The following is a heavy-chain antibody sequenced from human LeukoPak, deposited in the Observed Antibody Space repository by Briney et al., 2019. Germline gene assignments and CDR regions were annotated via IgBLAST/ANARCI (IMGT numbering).Heavy chain of an antibody. D-gene: IGHD3-22*01. CDR3: AKDAKPYYYDSSGYYYAGAFDI. CDR2: ISGSGGST. Sequence: PGGSLRLSCAASGFTFSSYAMSWVRQAPGKGLEWVSAISGSGGSTYYADSVKGRFTISRDNSKNTLHLQMNSPRAEDTAVYYCAKDAKPYYYDSSGYYYAGAFDIWGQGTMVTVSS. J-gene: IGHJ3*02. CDR1: GFTFSSYA. V-gene: IGHV3-23*01.